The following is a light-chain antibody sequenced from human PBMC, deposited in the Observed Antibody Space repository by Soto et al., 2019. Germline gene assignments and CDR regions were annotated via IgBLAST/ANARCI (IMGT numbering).Light chain of an antibody. V-gene: IGKV3-11*01. CDR3: QQRSNWPPET. Sequence: EIVLTQSPATLSLSPGESATLSCRASQSVSSYLAWYQQKPGQAPRLLIYDASNRATGIPARFSGSGSGTDFTLTISSLEPEDFAVYYCQQRSNWPPETFGQGTKVEIK. CDR2: DAS. CDR1: QSVSSY. J-gene: IGKJ1*01.